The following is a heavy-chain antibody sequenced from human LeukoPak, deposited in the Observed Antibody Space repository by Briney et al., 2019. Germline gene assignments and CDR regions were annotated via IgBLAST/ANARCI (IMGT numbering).Heavy chain of an antibody. CDR1: GFTFSTYS. CDR2: ISSSGSNI. V-gene: IGHV3-48*02. D-gene: IGHD2-2*03. Sequence: GGSLRLSCVASGFTFSTYSMNWVRQAPGKGLEGVSYISSSGSNIRYADSVKGRFTISRDKAKNSLYLQMNSLTDEDTAVYYCARDGYCTTTDCYAHVDYWGQGTLVTVSS. CDR3: ARDGYCTTTDCYAHVDY. J-gene: IGHJ4*02.